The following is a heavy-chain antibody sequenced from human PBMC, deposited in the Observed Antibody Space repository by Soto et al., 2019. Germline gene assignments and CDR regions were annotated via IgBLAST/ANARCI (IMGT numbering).Heavy chain of an antibody. CDR3: ARAYYYDSSGYYYAYFQH. J-gene: IGHJ1*01. CDR2: INAGNGNT. CDR1: GYTFTSYA. Sequence: ASVKVSCKASGYTFTSYAMHWVRQAPGQRLEWMGWINAGNGNTKYSQKFQGRVTITRDTSASTAYMELSSLRSEDTAVYYCARAYYYDSSGYYYAYFQHWGQGTLVTVSS. D-gene: IGHD3-22*01. V-gene: IGHV1-3*01.